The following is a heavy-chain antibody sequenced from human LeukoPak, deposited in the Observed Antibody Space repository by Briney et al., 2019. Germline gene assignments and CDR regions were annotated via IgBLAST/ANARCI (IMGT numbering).Heavy chain of an antibody. D-gene: IGHD3-10*01. V-gene: IGHV3-21*01. Sequence: GGSLRLSCAASGFTFSSYSMNWVRQAPGKGLEWVSSIGSSSSYIYYADSVKGRFTISRDNAKNSLYLQMNSPRAEDTAVYYCARDDENYGSGSYYNVFSYWGQGTLVTISS. CDR1: GFTFSSYS. CDR3: ARDDENYGSGSYYNVFSY. CDR2: IGSSSSYI. J-gene: IGHJ4*02.